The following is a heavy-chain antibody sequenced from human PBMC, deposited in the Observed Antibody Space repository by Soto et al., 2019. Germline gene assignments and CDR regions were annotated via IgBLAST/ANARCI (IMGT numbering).Heavy chain of an antibody. J-gene: IGHJ5*02. V-gene: IGHV3-7*01. CDR1: GFTFSDSW. D-gene: IGHD4-4*01. CDR3: VRGGSNYAS. CDR2: IKPDESEK. Sequence: EVQLVESGGGWVQPGGSLRLSCTASGFTFSDSWMTWVRQAPGKGLEWVARIKPDESEKKYADSVKGRFSISRDNAKNSMYLQMDSLRGEDTAVYYCVRGGSNYASWGQGTLVTVSS.